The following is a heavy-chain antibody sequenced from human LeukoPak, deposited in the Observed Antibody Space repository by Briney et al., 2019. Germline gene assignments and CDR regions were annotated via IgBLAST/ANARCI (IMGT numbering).Heavy chain of an antibody. D-gene: IGHD3-10*01. CDR1: GGSFSGYY. V-gene: IGHV4-34*01. CDR2: INHSGST. J-gene: IGHJ6*04. Sequence: PSETLSLTCAVYGGSFSGYYWSWTRQPPGKGLEWIGEINHSGSTNYNPSLKSRVTISVDTSKNQFSLKLSSVTAADTAVYYCARAVYYYGSGSYYYYYGMDVWGKGTTVTVSS. CDR3: ARAVYYYGSGSYYYYYGMDV.